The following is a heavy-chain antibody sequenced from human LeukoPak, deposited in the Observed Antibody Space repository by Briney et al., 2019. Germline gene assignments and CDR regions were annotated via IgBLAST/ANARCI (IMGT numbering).Heavy chain of an antibody. Sequence: ASVKVSCKASGYTFTSYGISWVRQAPGQGLEWMGWISAYNGNTNYAQKLQGRVTMTTDTSTSTAYMELSRLRSDDTAVYYCAAVGAVPTAFDYWGQGTLVTVSS. J-gene: IGHJ4*02. CDR3: AAVGAVPTAFDY. D-gene: IGHD1-26*01. V-gene: IGHV1-18*01. CDR1: GYTFTSYG. CDR2: ISAYNGNT.